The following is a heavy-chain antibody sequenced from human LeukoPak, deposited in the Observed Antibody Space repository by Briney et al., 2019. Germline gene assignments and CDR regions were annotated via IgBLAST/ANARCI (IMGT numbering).Heavy chain of an antibody. J-gene: IGHJ4*02. Sequence: PGGSLRLSCAASGFTVSSHFMSWVRQAPGKGLEWVSVIYSGGSTYNADSVKGRFTISRDNSKNTLYLQMNSLRAEDTAVYYCAREPLTGYHGFDYWGQGTLVIVSS. D-gene: IGHD3-9*01. CDR2: IYSGGST. V-gene: IGHV3-53*01. CDR1: GFTVSSHF. CDR3: AREPLTGYHGFDY.